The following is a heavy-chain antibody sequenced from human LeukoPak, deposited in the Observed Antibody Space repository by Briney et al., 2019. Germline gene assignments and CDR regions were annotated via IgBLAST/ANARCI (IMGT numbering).Heavy chain of an antibody. V-gene: IGHV4-34*01. CDR3: ARGLTSDYGDYYYCGMDV. Sequence: SETLSLTCAVYGGSFSGYYWSWIRQPPGKGLEGMGEINHSGSTNYNPSLKSRVTISVDTSKNQFSLKLSSVTAADTAVYYCARGLTSDYGDYYYCGMDVWGQGTTVTVSS. D-gene: IGHD4-17*01. CDR2: INHSGST. CDR1: GGSFSGYY. J-gene: IGHJ6*02.